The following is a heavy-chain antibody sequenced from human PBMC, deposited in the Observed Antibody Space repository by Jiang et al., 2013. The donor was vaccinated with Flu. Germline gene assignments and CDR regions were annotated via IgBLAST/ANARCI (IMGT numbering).Heavy chain of an antibody. CDR3: NFDY. CDR1: GFSLSTSGVG. V-gene: IGHV2-5*02. Sequence: PTQTLTLTCTFSGFSLSTSGVGVGWIRQPPGKALEWLALIYWDDDKRYSPSLKSTLYLQMNSLKTEDTAVYYCTTGPYDSWSALNFDYWGQGTLVTVSS. CDR2: IYWDDDK. J-gene: IGHJ4*02. D-gene: IGHD3-3*01.